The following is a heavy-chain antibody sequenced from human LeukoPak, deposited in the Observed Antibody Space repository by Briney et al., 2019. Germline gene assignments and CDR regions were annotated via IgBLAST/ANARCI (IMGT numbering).Heavy chain of an antibody. CDR2: TFSGGDT. J-gene: IGHJ5*02. CDR3: ARQSAAAQYTNWFDP. CDR1: GFTVSRNY. Sequence: GGSLRLSCAASGFTVSRNYMSWVRQAPGKGLEWVSVTFSGGDTDYADSVKGRFAISRDNSKNTLYLQMNRLRAEDTGVYYCARQSAAAQYTNWFDPWGQGTLVTVSS. V-gene: IGHV3-53*01. D-gene: IGHD2-2*01.